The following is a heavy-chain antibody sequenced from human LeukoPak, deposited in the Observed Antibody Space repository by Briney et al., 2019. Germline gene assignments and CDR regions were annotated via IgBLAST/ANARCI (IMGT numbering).Heavy chain of an antibody. D-gene: IGHD6-13*01. CDR1: GFTFSSYA. Sequence: VGSLRLSCAASGFTFSSYAMSWVRQAPGKGLEWVSAISGSGGRTYYADSVKGRFTISRDSSKNTLYLQMNSLRAEDTAVYYCAKAVAAAGKTEFDYWGQGTLVTVSS. CDR3: AKAVAAAGKTEFDY. CDR2: ISGSGGRT. J-gene: IGHJ4*02. V-gene: IGHV3-23*01.